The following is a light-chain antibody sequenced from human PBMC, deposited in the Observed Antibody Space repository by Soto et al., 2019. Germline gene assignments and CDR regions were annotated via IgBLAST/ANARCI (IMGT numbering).Light chain of an antibody. J-gene: IGKJ1*01. CDR2: AAS. V-gene: IGKV1-6*01. Sequence: AIQMTQSPSSLSASVGDRVTITCRASHDIRNDLGWYQEKPGQAPKLLIYAASNLQSGVPSRFSGGGSGTDFTLTISSLQPEDFATYYCLQDYTYPWTFGQGIKVEI. CDR3: LQDYTYPWT. CDR1: HDIRND.